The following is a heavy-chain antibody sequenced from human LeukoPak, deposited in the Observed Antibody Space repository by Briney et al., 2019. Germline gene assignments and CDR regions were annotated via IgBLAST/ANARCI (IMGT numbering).Heavy chain of an antibody. Sequence: GGSLRLSCAASGFTVNNNYMSWVRQAPGKGLEWVSVIYSGGSTYYADSVKGRFTISRDNSKNTVYLQMISLRAEDTAVYYCAREGGHYVGVEYYYYGMDVWGQGTTVTVSS. CDR3: AREGGHYVGVEYYYYGMDV. J-gene: IGHJ6*02. V-gene: IGHV3-66*01. CDR2: IYSGGST. CDR1: GFTVNNNY. D-gene: IGHD1-26*01.